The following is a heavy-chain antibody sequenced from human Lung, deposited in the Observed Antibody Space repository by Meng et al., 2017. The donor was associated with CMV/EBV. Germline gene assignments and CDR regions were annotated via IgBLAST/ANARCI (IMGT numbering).Heavy chain of an antibody. D-gene: IGHD2-2*01. CDR1: GGSISSYY. V-gene: IGHV4-59*01. CDR2: IYYSGST. CDR3: ARNSPAAPHYYYYGMDV. Sequence: SETLSLXCTVPGGSISSYYWSWIRQPPGKGLEWIGYIYYSGSTNYNPSLKSRVTISVDTSKNQFSLKLSSVTAADTAVYYCARNSPAAPHYYYYGMDVWGQGTTVTVSS. J-gene: IGHJ6*02.